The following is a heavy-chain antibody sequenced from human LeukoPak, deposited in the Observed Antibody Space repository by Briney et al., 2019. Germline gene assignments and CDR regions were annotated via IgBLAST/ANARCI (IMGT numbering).Heavy chain of an antibody. J-gene: IGHJ4*02. CDR1: GFSFSSYA. D-gene: IGHD5-12*01. V-gene: IGHV3-23*01. Sequence: GGSLRLSCAASGFSFSSYAMSWVRQAPGRGLEWVSTIDGSGDNTYYEESVKGRFTISRDNSKNILYLQMYSLRPEDTAVYYCAKEVATILDYFDYWGQGTLVTVSS. CDR2: IDGSGDNT. CDR3: AKEVATILDYFDY.